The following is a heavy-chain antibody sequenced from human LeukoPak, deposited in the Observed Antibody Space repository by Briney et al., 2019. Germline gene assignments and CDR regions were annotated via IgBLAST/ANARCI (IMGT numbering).Heavy chain of an antibody. J-gene: IGHJ3*02. CDR3: ARDLDERPNWNDEADASDI. CDR2: IYTSGST. Sequence: SETLSLTCTVSGGSISSYYWSWIRQPAGKGLEWIGRIYTSGSTNYNPSLKSRVTMSVDTSKNQFSLKLSSVTAADTAVYYCARDLDERPNWNDEADASDIWGQGTMVTVSS. CDR1: GGSISSYY. V-gene: IGHV4-4*07. D-gene: IGHD1-1*01.